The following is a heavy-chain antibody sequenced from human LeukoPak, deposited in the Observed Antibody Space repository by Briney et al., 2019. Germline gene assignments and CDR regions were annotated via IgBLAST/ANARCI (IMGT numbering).Heavy chain of an antibody. CDR1: GFTFSSYS. D-gene: IGHD2-2*01. V-gene: IGHV3-21*01. CDR2: ISSSSSYI. Sequence: GGSLRLSCAASGFTFSSYSMTWVRQAPGKGLEWVSSISSSSSYIYYADSVKGRFTISRDNAKNSLYLQMNSLRAEDTAVYYCASEVVPADNWFDPWGQGTLVTVSS. J-gene: IGHJ5*02. CDR3: ASEVVPADNWFDP.